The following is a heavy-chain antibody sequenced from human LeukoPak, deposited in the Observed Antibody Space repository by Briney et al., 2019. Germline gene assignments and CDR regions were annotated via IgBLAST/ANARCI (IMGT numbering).Heavy chain of an antibody. J-gene: IGHJ4*02. V-gene: IGHV3-23*01. CDR1: GFSFSNYA. Sequence: GGSLRLSCAASGFSFSNYAMSWVRQAPGKGLEWVSAISGSGGSTYYADSVKGRFTISRDNSKKTLYLQMNSLRAEDTAVYYCAKGPRIAGATGIVGDYWGQGTLVTVSS. CDR2: ISGSGGST. D-gene: IGHD1-26*01. CDR3: AKGPRIAGATGIVGDY.